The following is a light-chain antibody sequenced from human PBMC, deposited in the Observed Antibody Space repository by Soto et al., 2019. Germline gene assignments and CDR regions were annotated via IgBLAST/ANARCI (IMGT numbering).Light chain of an antibody. CDR3: VLYMGSGIWV. J-gene: IGLJ3*02. CDR1: SGSVSTTYY. CDR2: STN. Sequence: QTVVTQEPSFSVSPGGTITLTCGLTSGSVSTTYYPSWYQQTPGQAPRTLIYSTNTRSSGVPDRFSGSILGNKDALTITVAHADDESNYYFVLYMGSGIWVFGGGTKLTVL. V-gene: IGLV8-61*01.